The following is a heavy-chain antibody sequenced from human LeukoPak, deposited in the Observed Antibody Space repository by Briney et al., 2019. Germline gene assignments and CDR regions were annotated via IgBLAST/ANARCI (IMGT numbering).Heavy chain of an antibody. V-gene: IGHV1-69*13. J-gene: IGHJ4*02. D-gene: IGHD3-22*01. CDR1: GYTFTSYG. CDR3: ARADYYDSSRFDY. CDR2: IIPIFGTA. Sequence: GASVKVSCKASGYTFTSYGINWVRQAPGQGLEWMGGIIPIFGTANYAQKFQGRVTITADESTSTAYMELSSLRSEDTAVYYCARADYYDSSRFDYWGQGTLVTVSS.